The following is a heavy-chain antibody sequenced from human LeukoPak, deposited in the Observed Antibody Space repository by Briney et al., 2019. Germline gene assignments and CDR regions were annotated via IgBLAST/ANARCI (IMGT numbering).Heavy chain of an antibody. CDR3: ARGPTRYYFDC. Sequence: SQTLSLTCTAASGSISREYCGWIRQPPGNVLEWIGYIFYSGSTNYNTSLKSRVTISVDTSKNQFSLGLSSVTAADTAVYYCARGPTRYYFDCWGQGTLVIVSS. CDR2: IFYSGST. V-gene: IGHV4-59*01. CDR1: SGSISREY. J-gene: IGHJ4*02. D-gene: IGHD4-17*01.